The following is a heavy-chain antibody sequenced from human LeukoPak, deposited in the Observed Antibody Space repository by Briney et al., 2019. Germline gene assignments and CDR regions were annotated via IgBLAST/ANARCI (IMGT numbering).Heavy chain of an antibody. CDR3: ARQGNLSGSYFNY. J-gene: IGHJ4*02. Sequence: GESLKISCKGSGYDFPSYWIAWVRQVPGRGLEWMGIIYPGDSDTRYGPSFQGQVTISADKSISTAYLQWSSLKASDTAVYYCARQGNLSGSYFNYWGQGTLVTVSS. D-gene: IGHD1-26*01. CDR1: GYDFPSYW. V-gene: IGHV5-51*01. CDR2: IYPGDSDT.